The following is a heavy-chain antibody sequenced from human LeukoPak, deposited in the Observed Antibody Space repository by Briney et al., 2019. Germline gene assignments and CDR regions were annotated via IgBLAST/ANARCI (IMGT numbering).Heavy chain of an antibody. CDR2: INPSGDST. CDR1: GYTFTTYY. J-gene: IGHJ4*02. CDR3: ARGGIVGVTWGYFDY. V-gene: IGHV1-46*01. D-gene: IGHD2-21*02. Sequence: ASVKVSCKASGYTFTTYYIHWVRQAPGQGLEGMGIINPSGDSTIYAQRFQGIVTMTRGTFTRTVYMELNSLRSEDTAVYYCARGGIVGVTWGYFDYWGQGTLVTVSS.